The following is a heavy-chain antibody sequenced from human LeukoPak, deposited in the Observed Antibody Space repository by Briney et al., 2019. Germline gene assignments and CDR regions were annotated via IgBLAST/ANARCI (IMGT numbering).Heavy chain of an antibody. CDR1: GGSISSDGYY. V-gene: IGHV4-31*03. CDR3: ARDRQDGGVVIPTGY. CDR2: IYYSGST. D-gene: IGHD3-3*01. Sequence: SETLSLTCTVSGGSISSDGYYWSWIRQHPGKGLEWIGYIYYSGSTYYNPSLKSRVTISVDTSKNQFSLKLSSVTAADTAVYYCARDRQDGGVVIPTGYWGQGTLVTVSS. J-gene: IGHJ4*02.